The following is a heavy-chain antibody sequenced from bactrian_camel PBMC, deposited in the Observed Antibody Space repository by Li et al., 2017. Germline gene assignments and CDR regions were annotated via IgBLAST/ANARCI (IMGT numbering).Heavy chain of an antibody. CDR1: TDTYSSYC. CDR3: AEGGPLVYRNCPRTTSEYRH. Sequence: HVQLVESGGGSVQAGGSLRLACEASTDTYSSYCVGWFRQAPTGREGVAAIRAGDGKKVYEYSVKGRFTISLDKDKNILSLEMNSLKPEDTAMYYCAEGGPLVYRNCPRTTSEYRHWGQGTQVTVS. CDR2: IRAGDGKK. D-gene: IGHD1*01. V-gene: IGHV3S1*01. J-gene: IGHJ4*01.